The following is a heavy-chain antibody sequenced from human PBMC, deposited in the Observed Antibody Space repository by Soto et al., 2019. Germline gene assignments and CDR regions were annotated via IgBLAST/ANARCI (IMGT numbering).Heavy chain of an antibody. D-gene: IGHD5-18*01. CDR3: ERIYSYGYLDY. CDR2: ISYDGSNK. V-gene: IGHV3-30-3*01. CDR1: GFTFSSYA. J-gene: IGHJ4*02. Sequence: PGGSLRLSCAASGFTFSSYAMHWVRQAPGKGLEWVAVISYDGSNKYYADSVKGRFTISRDNSKNTLYLQMNSLRAEDTAVYYCERIYSYGYLDYWGQGTLVTVSS.